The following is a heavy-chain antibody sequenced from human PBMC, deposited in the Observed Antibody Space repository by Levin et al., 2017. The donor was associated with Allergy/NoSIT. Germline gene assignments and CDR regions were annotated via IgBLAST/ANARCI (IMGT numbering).Heavy chain of an antibody. D-gene: IGHD4-17*01. CDR3: AREGGHDYGDYEWVGTVDY. J-gene: IGHJ4*01. CDR1: GDSVSSNSAA. CDR2: IYYMFFFFP. V-gene: IGHV6-1*01. Sequence: SQTLSLTCAISGDSVSSNSAAWNWIRQSPSRGLEVWCMIYYMFFFFPSSSFSVKSRITINPDTSKNQFSLQLNSVTPEDTAVYYCAREGGHDYGDYEWVGTVDYWGPRTLVTVSS.